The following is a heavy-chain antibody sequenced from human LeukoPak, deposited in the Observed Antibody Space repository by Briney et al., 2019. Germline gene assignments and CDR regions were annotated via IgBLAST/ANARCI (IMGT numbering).Heavy chain of an antibody. J-gene: IGHJ4*02. CDR1: GLAFSDSY. CDR2: ISGSGGST. Sequence: PGGSLRLSCAVSGLAFSDSYMSWIRQAPGKGLEWVSAISGSGGSTYYADSVKGRFTISRDNSKNTLYLQMNSLRAEDTAVYYCAKDPVDTIFGVVITYFDYWGQGTLVTVSS. D-gene: IGHD3-3*01. CDR3: AKDPVDTIFGVVITYFDY. V-gene: IGHV3-23*01.